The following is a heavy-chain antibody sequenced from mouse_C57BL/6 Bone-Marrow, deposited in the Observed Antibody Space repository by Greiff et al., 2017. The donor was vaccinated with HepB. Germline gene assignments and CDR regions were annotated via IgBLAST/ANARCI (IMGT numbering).Heavy chain of an antibody. CDR1: GYTFTSYW. J-gene: IGHJ4*01. V-gene: IGHV1-52*01. D-gene: IGHD2-9*01. Sequence: QVQLQQPGAELVRPGSSVKLSCKASGYTFTSYWMHWVKQRPIQGLEWIGNIDPSDSETHYNQKFKDKATLTVDKSSSTAYMQLSSLTSEDSAVYYCARSLLWLRRGDYYAMDCWGQGTSVTVSS. CDR2: IDPSDSET. CDR3: ARSLLWLRRGDYYAMDC.